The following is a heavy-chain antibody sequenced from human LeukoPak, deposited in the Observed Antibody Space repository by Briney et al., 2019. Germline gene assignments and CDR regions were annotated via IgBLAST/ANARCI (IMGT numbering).Heavy chain of an antibody. CDR1: GFTFSNYW. D-gene: IGHD2-8*01. CDR2: INSDGSTT. CDR3: ARDGGFCTNGICFFDF. Sequence: GGSLRLSCAASGFTFSNYWMHWVRQAPGKGLVWVSRINSDGSTTSYADAVKGRFTISRDNAKNTLFLQMNSLRAEDTAVYYCARDGGFCTNGICFFDFWGQGTLVTVSS. J-gene: IGHJ4*02. V-gene: IGHV3-74*01.